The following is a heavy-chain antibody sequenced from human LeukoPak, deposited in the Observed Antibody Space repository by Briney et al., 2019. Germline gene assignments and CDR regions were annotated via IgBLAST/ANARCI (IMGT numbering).Heavy chain of an antibody. D-gene: IGHD3-10*01. Sequence: GASVKVSCKASGGIFSSYTISWVRQAPGQGLEWMGRIMPILGIANYAQKFQGRVTITADKSTSTAYMELSSLRFEDTAVYYCARDNEGTRAGEVWYFDLWGRGTLVTVSS. V-gene: IGHV1-69*04. CDR1: GGIFSSYT. J-gene: IGHJ2*01. CDR3: ARDNEGTRAGEVWYFDL. CDR2: IMPILGIA.